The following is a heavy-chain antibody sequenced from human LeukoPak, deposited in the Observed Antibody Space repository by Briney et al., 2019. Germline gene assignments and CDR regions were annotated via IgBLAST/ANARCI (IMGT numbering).Heavy chain of an antibody. CDR2: IKSDGSST. CDR3: ARTAYCGADCHYYFDY. J-gene: IGHJ4*02. CDR1: GFTFTNYW. V-gene: IGHV3-74*01. Sequence: GGSLRLSCAASGFTFTNYWMHWVRHAPGKGLVWVSRIKSDGSSTTYADSVKGRFTISRDNAENTQFLQMNSLRAEDTAVYYCARTAYCGADCHYYFDYWGQGALVTVSS. D-gene: IGHD2-21*02.